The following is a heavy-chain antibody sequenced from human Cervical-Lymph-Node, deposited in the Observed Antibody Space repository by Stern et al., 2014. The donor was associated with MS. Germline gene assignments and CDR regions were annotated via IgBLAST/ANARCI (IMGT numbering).Heavy chain of an antibody. V-gene: IGHV3-33*01. D-gene: IGHD5-12*01. Sequence: VQLVDSGGGVVQPGRSLRLSCAASGFTFSSYAMHWVRQAPGKGPEYVAVIWFDGTNKYYADSVKGRFTISRDNSKNTLYLQMNSLRAEDTAVYCCATSSLHSGYDLPDAFDIWGQGTMVTVSS. CDR1: GFTFSSYA. CDR3: ATSSLHSGYDLPDAFDI. J-gene: IGHJ3*02. CDR2: IWFDGTNK.